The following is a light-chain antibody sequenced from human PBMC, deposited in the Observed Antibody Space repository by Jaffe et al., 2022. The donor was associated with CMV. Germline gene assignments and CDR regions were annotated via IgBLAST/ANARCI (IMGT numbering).Light chain of an antibody. CDR1: QSVGSN. CDR3: QQYNNWPTT. CDR2: GAS. Sequence: EIVMTQSQDTLSVSPGERATLSCRASQSVGSNLAWYQLKPGQAPRLLIHGASTRATGISARFSGSGSGTEFTLTISSLQSEDFAVYYCQQYNNWPTTFGPGTKVDI. V-gene: IGKV3-15*01. J-gene: IGKJ3*01.